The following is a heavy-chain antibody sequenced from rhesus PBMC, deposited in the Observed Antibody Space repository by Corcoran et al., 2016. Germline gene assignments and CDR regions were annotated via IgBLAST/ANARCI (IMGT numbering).Heavy chain of an antibody. CDR1: GYSISSGYG. V-gene: IGHV4-127*01. J-gene: IGHJ5-1*01. CDR3: VRHPEHANFEYRFPV. D-gene: IGHD4-17*01. CDR2: IRGSGGDT. Sequence: QGQLQESGPGLVKPSETLSLTCSVSGYSISSGYGWSWIRQFPGKGLEWFGYIRGSGGDTKKTHSLRSRVAIAKGTTENQFSLRLTSVVAADRAVYYCVRHPEHANFEYRFPVWGAGVLVTVSS.